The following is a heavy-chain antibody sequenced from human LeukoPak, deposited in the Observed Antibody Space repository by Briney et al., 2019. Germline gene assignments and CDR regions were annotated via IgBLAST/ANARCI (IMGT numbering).Heavy chain of an antibody. V-gene: IGHV1-46*01. CDR2: INPSGGST. D-gene: IGHD5-24*01. J-gene: IGHJ4*02. Sequence: ASVKVSCKASGYTFTSYYMHWVRQAPGQGLEWMGIINPSGGSTSYAQKFQGRVTMTRDTSTSTVYMELSSLRSEDTAVNYCAREGVEMATTVLMPTDYWGQGTLVTVSS. CDR1: GYTFTSYY. CDR3: AREGVEMATTVLMPTDY.